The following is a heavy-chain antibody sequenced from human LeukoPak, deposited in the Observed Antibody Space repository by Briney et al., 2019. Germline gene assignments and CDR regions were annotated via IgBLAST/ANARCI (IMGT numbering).Heavy chain of an antibody. CDR1: GFTFSSYS. CDR2: ISSSSSYI. CDR3: ARDPGVPAAVLDY. V-gene: IGHV3-21*01. J-gene: IGHJ4*02. Sequence: GSLRLSCAASGFTFSSYSMNWVRQAPGKGLEWVSSISSSSSYIYYADSVKGRFTISRDNAKNSLYLQMNSLRAEDTAVYYCARDPGVPAAVLDYWGQGTLVTVSS. D-gene: IGHD2-2*01.